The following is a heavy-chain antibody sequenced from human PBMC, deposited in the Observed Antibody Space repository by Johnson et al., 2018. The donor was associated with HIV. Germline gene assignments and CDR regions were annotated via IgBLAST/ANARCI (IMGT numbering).Heavy chain of an antibody. D-gene: IGHD1-1*01. Sequence: VQLVESGGGVVQPGRSLRLSCAASGFSFTKYAMHWVRQAPGKGLEWVAIISYDGNNKYYADSVKGRFTISRDNSKNTLYLQMNSLRAEDTAVYYCAKDLMYNWNDVGAFDIWGQGTMVTVSS. CDR1: GFSFTKYA. CDR2: ISYDGNNK. CDR3: AKDLMYNWNDVGAFDI. V-gene: IGHV3-30-3*01. J-gene: IGHJ3*02.